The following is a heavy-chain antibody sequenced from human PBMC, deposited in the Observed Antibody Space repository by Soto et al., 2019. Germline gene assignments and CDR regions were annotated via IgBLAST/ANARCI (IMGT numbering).Heavy chain of an antibody. Sequence: PGGSLRLSCAASGFTFSSYGMHWVRQAPGKGLEWVAVISYDGSNKYYADSVKGRFTISRDNSKNTLYLQMNSLRAEDTAVYYCARRRGEAAGTVYFDPWGQGTLVTVSS. CDR1: GFTFSSYG. D-gene: IGHD6-13*01. CDR3: ARRRGEAAGTVYFDP. CDR2: ISYDGSNK. V-gene: IGHV3-30*03. J-gene: IGHJ4*02.